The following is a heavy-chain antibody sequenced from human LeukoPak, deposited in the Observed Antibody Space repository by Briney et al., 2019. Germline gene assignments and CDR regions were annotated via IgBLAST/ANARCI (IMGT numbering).Heavy chain of an antibody. Sequence: GGSLRLSCAASGFTFSSYAMHWVRQAPGKGLEWVAVISYDGSNKYYADSVKGRFTISRDNSKNTLYLQMNSLSAEDTAVYYCARDLMKLLWFGELFDWGQGTLVTVSS. CDR3: ARDLMKLLWFGELFD. CDR1: GFTFSSYA. J-gene: IGHJ4*02. D-gene: IGHD3-10*01. CDR2: ISYDGSNK. V-gene: IGHV3-30*04.